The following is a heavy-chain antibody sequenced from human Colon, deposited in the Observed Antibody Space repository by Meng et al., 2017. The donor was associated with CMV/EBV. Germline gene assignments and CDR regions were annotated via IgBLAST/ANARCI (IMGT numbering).Heavy chain of an antibody. D-gene: IGHD3-16*02. CDR2: IIPIPGIV. Sequence: SSALVSCKASDGIFKSHTITWLRQAPGQGLVWMGRIIPIPGIVNYAQKFQGRVTIAADKSTSNTYMELSSLTPEDTAVYYCANRSFYGGDAFDIWGQGTMVTVSS. CDR3: ANRSFYGGDAFDI. CDR1: DGIFKSHT. J-gene: IGHJ3*02. V-gene: IGHV1-69*02.